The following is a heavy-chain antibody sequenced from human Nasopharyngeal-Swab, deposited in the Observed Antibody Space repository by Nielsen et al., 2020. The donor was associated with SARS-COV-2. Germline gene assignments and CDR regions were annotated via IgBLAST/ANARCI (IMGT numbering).Heavy chain of an antibody. Sequence: GGSLRLSCAASGFTFSSYAMSWARQAPGRGLEWVSAISGSGGSTYYADSVKGRFTITRDNSKNTLYLQMNSLRAEDTAVYYCAKAGVEGSGSYFPYYYYYMDVWSKGTTVTVSS. CDR2: ISGSGGST. V-gene: IGHV3-23*01. J-gene: IGHJ6*03. D-gene: IGHD3-10*01. CDR3: AKAGVEGSGSYFPYYYYYMDV. CDR1: GFTFSSYA.